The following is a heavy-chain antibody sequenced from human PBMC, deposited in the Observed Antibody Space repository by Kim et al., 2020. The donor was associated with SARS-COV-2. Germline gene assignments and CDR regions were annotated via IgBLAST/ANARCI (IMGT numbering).Heavy chain of an antibody. CDR1: GDSINSYS. Sequence: SETLSLTCTVSGDSINSYSWYWIRQAPGKGLEWIGCIYYDGRTNYNPSFKSRVTISLDTSKSQFSLRLNSVTVADTAVYYCARRVQEMPTISGDNWLDPWGQGTQVTVSS. D-gene: IGHD7-27*01. CDR3: ARRVQEMPTISGDNWLDP. V-gene: IGHV4-59*08. CDR2: IYYDGRT. J-gene: IGHJ5*02.